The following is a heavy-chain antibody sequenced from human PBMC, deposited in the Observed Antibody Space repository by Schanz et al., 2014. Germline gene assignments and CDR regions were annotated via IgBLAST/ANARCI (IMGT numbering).Heavy chain of an antibody. Sequence: DVQLVESGGGLVQPGKSLRLSCAASGFSVGNKYMNWVRQAPGKGLEWVSAMNESHSTIYYADSVRGRFTISRDNSRSTMYLQMNSLRAEDTAVYYCAKTPREYCNYDNCPNWFDSWGQGTLVTVSS. CDR1: GFSVGNKY. D-gene: IGHD2-15*01. CDR3: AKTPREYCNYDNCPNWFDS. CDR2: MNESHSTI. J-gene: IGHJ5*01. V-gene: IGHV3-23*04.